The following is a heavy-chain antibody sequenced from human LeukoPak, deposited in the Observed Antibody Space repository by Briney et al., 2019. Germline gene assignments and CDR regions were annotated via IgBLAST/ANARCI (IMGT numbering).Heavy chain of an antibody. Sequence: GASVKVSCKASGYTFTTFGISWVRQAPGQGLEWVGWISGYNANTNYAQKLQGRVTMTTDTSTSTAYMELWSLRSDDTAVYYCARAGATVTTHFDYWGQGTLVTVSS. V-gene: IGHV1-18*01. CDR2: ISGYNANT. D-gene: IGHD4-17*01. CDR1: GYTFTTFG. CDR3: ARAGATVTTHFDY. J-gene: IGHJ4*02.